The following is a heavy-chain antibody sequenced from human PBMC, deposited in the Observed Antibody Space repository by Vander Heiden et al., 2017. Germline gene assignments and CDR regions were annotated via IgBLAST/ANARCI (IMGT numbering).Heavy chain of an antibody. CDR2: IYYSGST. V-gene: IGHV4-59*01. CDR3: ARDGGYYDSTNFDY. J-gene: IGHJ4*02. Sequence: QVQLQESGPGLVKPSETLSLTCTVSGGSISSYYWSWIRQPPGKGLEWIGYIYYSGSTNYNPARKSRVTISVDTSKNQFSLKLRSVTAAETAVYYCARDGGYYDSTNFDYWGQGTMVTVSS. D-gene: IGHD3-22*01. CDR1: GGSISSYY.